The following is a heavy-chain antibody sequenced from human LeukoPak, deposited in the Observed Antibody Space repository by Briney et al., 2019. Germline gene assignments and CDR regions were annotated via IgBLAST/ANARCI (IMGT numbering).Heavy chain of an antibody. J-gene: IGHJ6*02. V-gene: IGHV1-69*01. CDR3: AMGEYSSSSVGYYGMDV. Sequence: GSPVKVSCKASGGTFSSYAISWVRQAPGQGLEWMGGIIPIFGTANYAQKIQGRVTITADESTSTAYMELSSLRSEDTAVYYCAMGEYSSSSVGYYGMDVWGQGTTVTVSS. D-gene: IGHD6-6*01. CDR1: GGTFSSYA. CDR2: IIPIFGTA.